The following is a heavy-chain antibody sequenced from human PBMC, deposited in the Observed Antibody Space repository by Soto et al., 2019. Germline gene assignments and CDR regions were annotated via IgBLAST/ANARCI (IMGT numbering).Heavy chain of an antibody. J-gene: IGHJ6*03. Sequence: GGSLRLSCAASGFTFSSYSMNWVRQAPGKGLEWVSYISSSSSTIYYADSVKGRFTISRDNAKNSLYLQMNSLRAEDTAVYYCARRYCSGGSCYSVHYYYMDVWGKGTTVTVSS. CDR3: ARRYCSGGSCYSVHYYYMDV. CDR2: ISSSSSTI. D-gene: IGHD2-15*01. CDR1: GFTFSSYS. V-gene: IGHV3-48*01.